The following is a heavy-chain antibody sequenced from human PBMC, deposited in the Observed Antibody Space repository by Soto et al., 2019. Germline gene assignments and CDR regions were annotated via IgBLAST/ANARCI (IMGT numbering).Heavy chain of an antibody. Sequence: GGSLRLSCAASGFIFSSYAMHWFRQAPGKGLEWVAVIWYDGSNKYYADSVKGRFTISRDNSKNTLYLQMNSLRAEDTAVYYCARARMDYYDSSGSNGGAFDIWGQGTMVTVSS. D-gene: IGHD3-22*01. CDR1: GFIFSSYA. V-gene: IGHV3-33*01. CDR2: IWYDGSNK. CDR3: ARARMDYYDSSGSNGGAFDI. J-gene: IGHJ3*02.